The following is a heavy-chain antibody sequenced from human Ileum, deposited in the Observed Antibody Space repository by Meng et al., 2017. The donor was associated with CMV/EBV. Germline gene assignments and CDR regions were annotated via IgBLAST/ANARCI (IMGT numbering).Heavy chain of an antibody. V-gene: IGHV3-21*01. CDR1: RFTFSSYN. CDR3: ASYTWTQLFI. D-gene: IGHD5-18*01. J-gene: IGHJ4*02. Sequence: GGSLRLSCAASRFTFSSYNMNWVRQAPGKGLEWVSSISVSSSHINYADSVKGRFTISRDNSKNSLYLQMNVLSAEDTAVYYCASYTWTQLFIWGQGTLVTVSS. CDR2: ISVSSSHI.